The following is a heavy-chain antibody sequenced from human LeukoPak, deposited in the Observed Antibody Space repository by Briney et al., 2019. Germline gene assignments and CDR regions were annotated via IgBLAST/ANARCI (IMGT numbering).Heavy chain of an antibody. CDR1: GGSISSYY. CDR3: ARHDYGDWFDP. CDR2: IYYSGST. J-gene: IGHJ5*02. D-gene: IGHD4-17*01. Sequence: SETLSLTCTVSGGSISSYYRSWIRQPPGKGLEWIGYIYYSGSTNYNPSLKSRVTISVDTSKNQFSLKLSSVTAADTAVYYCARHDYGDWFDPRGQGTLVTVSS. V-gene: IGHV4-59*01.